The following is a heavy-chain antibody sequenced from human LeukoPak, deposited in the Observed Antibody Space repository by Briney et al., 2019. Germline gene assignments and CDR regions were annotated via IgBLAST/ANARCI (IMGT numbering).Heavy chain of an antibody. CDR2: ISDSGSTI. D-gene: IGHD3-22*01. V-gene: IGHV3-11*01. J-gene: IGHJ4*02. CDR3: AIYYDSSGSIDH. Sequence: GGSLRLSCAASGFIFSDYYMSWIRQTPGKGLEWLSYISDSGSTINYADSVKGRLTISRDNAKKSLFLQMNSLRAEDTAVYYCAIYYDSSGSIDHWGQGTLVTVSS. CDR1: GFIFSDYY.